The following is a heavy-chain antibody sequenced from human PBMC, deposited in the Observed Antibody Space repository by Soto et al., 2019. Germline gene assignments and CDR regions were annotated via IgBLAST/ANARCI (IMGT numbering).Heavy chain of an antibody. Sequence: SETLSLTCNASGGSVSSSDSAWGWIRQSPGKGLEWIGTIDYSGTIYYNPSLKSRITISIDTSKNQISLKLSSVTAADTAVYYCARTTNYDFWSGYYYGAEPRYYFDYWGQGTLVTVSS. D-gene: IGHD3-3*01. V-gene: IGHV4-39*07. CDR3: ARTTNYDFWSGYYYGAEPRYYFDY. J-gene: IGHJ4*02. CDR2: IDYSGTI. CDR1: GGSVSSSDSA.